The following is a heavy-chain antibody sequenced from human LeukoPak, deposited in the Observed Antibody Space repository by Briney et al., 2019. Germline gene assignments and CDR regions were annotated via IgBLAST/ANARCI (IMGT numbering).Heavy chain of an antibody. CDR3: ARKRGEDSYGVFDY. J-gene: IGHJ4*02. CDR1: GFTFSSYW. V-gene: IGHV3-7*01. Sequence: RPGGSLRLSCAASGFTFSSYWMSWVRQAPGKGLEWVANIKQDGSEKYYVDSVKGRFTISRDNAKNSLYLQMNSLRAEDTAVYYCARKRGEDSYGVFDYWGQGTLVTVSS. D-gene: IGHD5-18*01. CDR2: IKQDGSEK.